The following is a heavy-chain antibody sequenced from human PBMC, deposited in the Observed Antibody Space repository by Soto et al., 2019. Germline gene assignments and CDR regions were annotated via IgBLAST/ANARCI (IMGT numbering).Heavy chain of an antibody. D-gene: IGHD1-26*01. CDR1: GGSISSGGYS. CDR2: IYLSGST. V-gene: IGHV4-30-2*01. CDR3: ARASPSSLYFDY. Sequence: PSETLSLTCAVSGGSISSGGYSWSWIRQPPGKGLEWIGYIYLSGSTYYNPSLKSRVTISVDRSKNQFSLKLSSVTAADTAVYYCARASPSSLYFDYWGQGTLVTVSS. J-gene: IGHJ4*02.